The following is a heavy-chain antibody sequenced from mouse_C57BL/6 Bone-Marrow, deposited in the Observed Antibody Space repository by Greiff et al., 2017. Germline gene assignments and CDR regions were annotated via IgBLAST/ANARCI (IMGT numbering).Heavy chain of an antibody. D-gene: IGHD1-1*01. V-gene: IGHV1-59*01. CDR1: GYTFTSYW. CDR2: IDPSDSYP. Sequence: QVQLQQPGAELVRPGTSVKLSCKASGYTFTSYWMPWVKQRPGQGLEWIGVIDPSDSYPNYNQKFKGKATLTVDTSSSTAYMQLSSLTSEDSAVYYCAPLLGYFDYWGQGTTLTVSS. J-gene: IGHJ2*01. CDR3: APLLGYFDY.